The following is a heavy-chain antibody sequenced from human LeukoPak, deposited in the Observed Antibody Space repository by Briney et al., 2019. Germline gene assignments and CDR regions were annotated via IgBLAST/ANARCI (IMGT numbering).Heavy chain of an antibody. Sequence: SVKVSCKASGYTFTSYGISWVRQAPGQGLEWMGRIIPIFGTANYAQKFQGRVTITTDESTSTAYMELSSLRSEDTAVYYCARAYSSGWYSGDYWGQGTLVTVSS. V-gene: IGHV1-69*05. CDR3: ARAYSSGWYSGDY. D-gene: IGHD6-19*01. J-gene: IGHJ4*02. CDR2: IIPIFGTA. CDR1: GYTFTSYG.